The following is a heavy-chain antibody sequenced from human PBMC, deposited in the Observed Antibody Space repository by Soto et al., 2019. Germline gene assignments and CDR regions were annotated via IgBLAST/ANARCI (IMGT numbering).Heavy chain of an antibody. CDR3: AKDRQYPRDYFHY. J-gene: IGHJ4*02. CDR1: GASISSNN. CDR2: ISPNGQGI. V-gene: IGHV3-23*01. Sequence: VQLQESGPGLVKPSGTLSLTCVVSGASISSNNWWSWVRQPPGKGLEWVSAISPNGQGIWYADSVKGRFTISRDISRNTVFLQMDSLRAEDTAVYYCAKDRQYPRDYFHYWGQGTLVTVSS. D-gene: IGHD4-4*01.